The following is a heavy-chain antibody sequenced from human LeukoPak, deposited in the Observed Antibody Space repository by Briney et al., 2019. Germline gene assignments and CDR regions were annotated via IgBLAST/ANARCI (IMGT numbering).Heavy chain of an antibody. V-gene: IGHV4-4*07. CDR1: GGSISSYY. D-gene: IGHD3-10*01. CDR3: ARDLRVVRGVIITPVYYYYGMDV. CDR2: IYTSGST. J-gene: IGHJ6*02. Sequence: SVTLSLTCTVSGGSISSYYWSWIRQPAGKGLEWIGRIYTSGSTNYNPSLKSRVTMSVDTSKNQFSLKLSSVTAADTAVYYCARDLRVVRGVIITPVYYYYGMDVWGQGTTVTVSS.